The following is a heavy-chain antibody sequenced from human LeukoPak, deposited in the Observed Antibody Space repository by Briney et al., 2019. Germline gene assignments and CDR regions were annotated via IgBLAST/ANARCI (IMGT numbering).Heavy chain of an antibody. CDR2: IYYSRSN. V-gene: IGHV4-59*01. Sequence: PSETLSLTCTVSGGSISSYYWSWIRQPPGKGLEWIGYIYYSRSNNYNPSLKSRVTISVDTSKNQFSLKLSSVTAADTAVYYCARGMYSSSSDFDYWGQGTLVTVSS. CDR1: GGSISSYY. CDR3: ARGMYSSSSDFDY. D-gene: IGHD6-6*01. J-gene: IGHJ4*02.